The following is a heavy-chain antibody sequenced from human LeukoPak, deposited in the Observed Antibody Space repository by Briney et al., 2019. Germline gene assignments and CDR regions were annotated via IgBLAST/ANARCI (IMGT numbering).Heavy chain of an antibody. CDR3: ARELLREFGSNSSSWYVPDWFDP. V-gene: IGHV1-2*02. Sequence: TSVKVSCKASGYTFTGYYMHWVRRAPGQGPEWMGWINPNSGGTNYAQKFQGRVTMTRDTSISTAYMELSRLRSDDTAVYYCARELLREFGSNSSSWYVPDWFDPWGQGTLVTVSS. J-gene: IGHJ5*02. CDR2: INPNSGGT. CDR1: GYTFTGYY. D-gene: IGHD6-13*01.